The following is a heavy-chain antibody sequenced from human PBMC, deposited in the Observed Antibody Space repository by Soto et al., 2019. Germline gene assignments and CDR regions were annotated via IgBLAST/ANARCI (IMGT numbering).Heavy chain of an antibody. J-gene: IGHJ4*02. CDR2: IWSDGSKK. V-gene: IGHV3-33*06. CDR1: GFTFSTYG. Sequence: HPGXSLRLSCVPSGFTFSTYGIHWVRQAPGKGLEWVAVIWSDGSKKYYADSVKGRFTISRDTSKNTLFLQMNSLRAEDTAVYYCAKDRYGDYGGIDYWGQGTMVTVSS. CDR3: AKDRYGDYGGIDY. D-gene: IGHD4-17*01.